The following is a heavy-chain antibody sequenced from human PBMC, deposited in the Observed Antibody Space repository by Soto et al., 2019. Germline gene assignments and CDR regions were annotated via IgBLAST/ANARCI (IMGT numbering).Heavy chain of an antibody. CDR3: ARAGGNCSSTSCYRYMDV. D-gene: IGHD2-2*02. CDR1: GFTVSSNY. V-gene: IGHV3-66*01. CDR2: IYSGGST. Sequence: GGSLRLSCAASGFTVSSNYMSWVRQAPGKGLEWVSVIYSGGSTYYADSVKGRFTISRGNSKNTLYLQMNSLRAEDTAVYYCARAGGNCSSTSCYRYMDVWGKGTTVTVSS. J-gene: IGHJ6*03.